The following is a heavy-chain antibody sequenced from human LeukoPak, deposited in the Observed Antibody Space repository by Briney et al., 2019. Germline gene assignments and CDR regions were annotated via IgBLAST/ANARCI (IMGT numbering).Heavy chain of an antibody. D-gene: IGHD6-13*01. Sequence: AGGSLRLSCVASEFTFSSYWMTWVRQAPGKGLEWVANIKPDGSDEYYVDSVKGRFAISRDNAKNSLYPQMNSLRAEDTAVYYCARDPYSNFFGAFDIWGQGTMVTVSS. CDR2: IKPDGSDE. J-gene: IGHJ3*02. CDR3: ARDPYSNFFGAFDI. V-gene: IGHV3-7*04. CDR1: EFTFSSYW.